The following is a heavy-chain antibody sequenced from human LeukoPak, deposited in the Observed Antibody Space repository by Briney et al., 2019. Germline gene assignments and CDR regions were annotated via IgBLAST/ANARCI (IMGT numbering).Heavy chain of an antibody. CDR2: IYPRDGST. J-gene: IGHJ4*02. CDR1: GYTFTSNY. CDR3: ARDQEGFDY. V-gene: IGHV1-46*01. Sequence: ASVKVSCKASGYTFTSNYIHWVRQAPGQGLEWMDMIYPRDGSTSYAQKFQGRVTVTSDMSTSTVHMELSGLRSEDTAVYYCARDQEGFDYWGQGTLVTVSS.